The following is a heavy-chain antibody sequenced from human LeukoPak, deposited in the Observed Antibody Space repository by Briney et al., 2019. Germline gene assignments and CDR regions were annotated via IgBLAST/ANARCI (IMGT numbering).Heavy chain of an antibody. D-gene: IGHD1-26*01. CDR3: ATDTRHIVGATGVAFDI. Sequence: ASVKVSCKASGGTFSSYAISWVRQAPGQGLEWMGGFDPEDGETIYAQKFQGRVTMTEDTSTDTAYMELSSLRSEDTAVYYCATDTRHIVGATGVAFDIWGQGTMVTVSS. CDR2: FDPEDGET. V-gene: IGHV1-24*01. CDR1: GGTFSSYA. J-gene: IGHJ3*02.